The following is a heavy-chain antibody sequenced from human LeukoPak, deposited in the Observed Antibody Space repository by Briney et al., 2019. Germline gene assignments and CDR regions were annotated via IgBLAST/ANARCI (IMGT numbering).Heavy chain of an antibody. D-gene: IGHD3-9*01. V-gene: IGHV1-18*01. CDR3: ARVGVLRYFDWLLLDQSDY. J-gene: IGHJ4*02. Sequence: ASVKVSCKASGYTFTSYGISWVRQAPGQGLEWMGWISAYNGNTNYAQKLQGRVTMTTDTSTSTAYMELRSLRSDDTAVYYCARVGVLRYFDWLLLDQSDYWGQGTLVTVSS. CDR1: GYTFTSYG. CDR2: ISAYNGNT.